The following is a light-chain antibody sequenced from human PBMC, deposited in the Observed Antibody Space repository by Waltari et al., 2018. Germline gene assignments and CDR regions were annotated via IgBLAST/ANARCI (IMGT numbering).Light chain of an antibody. CDR3: QQSYTSPYT. V-gene: IGKV1-39*01. Sequence: DIQMTQSPSTLSASLGDRVTITCRASESIGRYWNWYQQRPGKAPRLLIYATSNLQSGAPSRFSGSGPGTAFTLTISSLQPEDSATYFCQQSYTSPYTFGQGT. CDR1: ESIGRY. J-gene: IGKJ2*01. CDR2: ATS.